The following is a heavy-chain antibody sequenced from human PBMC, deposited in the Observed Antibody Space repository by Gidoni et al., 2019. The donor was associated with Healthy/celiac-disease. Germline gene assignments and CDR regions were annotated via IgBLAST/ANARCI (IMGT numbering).Heavy chain of an antibody. CDR3: ARVLGYCSGGSCSSDSYYYYGMDV. D-gene: IGHD2-15*01. CDR1: GYSFTSYW. V-gene: IGHV5-10-1*03. J-gene: IGHJ6*02. CDR2: IDPSDSYT. Sequence: EVQLVQSGAEVKKPGDSLRISCKGSGYSFTSYWISWVRQMPGKGLEWMGRIDPSDSYTNYSPSFQGHVTISADKSISTAYLLWSSLKASDTAMYYCARVLGYCSGGSCSSDSYYYYGMDVWGQGTTVTVSS.